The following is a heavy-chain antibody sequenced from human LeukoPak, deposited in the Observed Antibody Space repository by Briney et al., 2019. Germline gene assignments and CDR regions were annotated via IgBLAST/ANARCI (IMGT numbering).Heavy chain of an antibody. J-gene: IGHJ3*02. D-gene: IGHD3-16*01. CDR1: GFTFSSYA. V-gene: IGHV3-23*01. Sequence: GGSLRLSCAASGFTFSSYAISWVRQAPGKGLEWVSAISGSGGSTYYADSVKGRFTISSDNSKNTLYLQMNSLRAEDTAVYYCAKDSNSMMLAALYIWGQRTMVTVSS. CDR2: ISGSGGST. CDR3: AKDSNSMMLAALYI.